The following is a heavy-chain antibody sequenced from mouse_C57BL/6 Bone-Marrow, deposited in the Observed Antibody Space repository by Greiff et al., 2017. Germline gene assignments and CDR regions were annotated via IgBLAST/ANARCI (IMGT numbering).Heavy chain of an antibody. CDR3: ARTAITTVATRYFDV. CDR1: GYTFTSYD. CDR2: IYPSAGST. Sequence: VQLQQSGPELVKPGASVKLSCKASGYTFTSYDINWVQQRPGPGLEWIGWIYPSAGSTKYNEKFKGKATLSVDTSSSAAYLELHSLTSEDAAVYFCARTAITTVATRYFDVWGTGTTVTVSS. V-gene: IGHV1-85*01. J-gene: IGHJ1*03. D-gene: IGHD1-1*01.